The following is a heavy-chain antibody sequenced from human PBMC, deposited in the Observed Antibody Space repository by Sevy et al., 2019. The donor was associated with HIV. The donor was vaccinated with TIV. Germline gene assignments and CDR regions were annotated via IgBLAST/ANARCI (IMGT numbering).Heavy chain of an antibody. D-gene: IGHD2-15*01. Sequence: GGSLRLSCTASGFTFGDYAMSWFRQAPGKGLQWVGFIRSKAYGGTTEYAASVKGRFTISRDDSKSIAYLQMNSLKTEDTAVYYCTREAARDGFLKYYFDYWGQRTLVTVSS. V-gene: IGHV3-49*03. CDR1: GFTFGDYA. J-gene: IGHJ4*02. CDR2: IRSKAYGGTT. CDR3: TREAARDGFLKYYFDY.